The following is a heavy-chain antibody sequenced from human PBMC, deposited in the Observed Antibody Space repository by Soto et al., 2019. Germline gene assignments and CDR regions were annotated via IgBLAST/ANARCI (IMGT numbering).Heavy chain of an antibody. Sequence: GGSLRLSCAASGFTFSSYDIHWVRQATGKGLEWVSAIGTAGDTYYPGSVKGRFTISRENAKNSLYLQMNSLRAEDTAVYYCARDRTIFGVVINFYGMDVWGQGTTVTVSS. CDR1: GFTFSSYD. CDR3: ARDRTIFGVVINFYGMDV. D-gene: IGHD3-3*01. J-gene: IGHJ6*02. CDR2: IGTAGDT. V-gene: IGHV3-13*01.